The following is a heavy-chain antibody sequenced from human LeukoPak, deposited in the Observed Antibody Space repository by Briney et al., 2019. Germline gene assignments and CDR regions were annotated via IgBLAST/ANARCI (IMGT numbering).Heavy chain of an antibody. V-gene: IGHV3-30*02. Sequence: GGSLRLSCAASGFTFSSYGMHWVRQAPGKGLEWVAFIRYDGSNKYYADSVKGRFTISRDNAKNSLHLQMNSLRAEDTAVYYCARDMGIVTGYYVDYWGQGTLVTVSS. CDR3: ARDMGIVTGYYVDY. CDR1: GFTFSSYG. CDR2: IRYDGSNK. J-gene: IGHJ4*02. D-gene: IGHD3-9*01.